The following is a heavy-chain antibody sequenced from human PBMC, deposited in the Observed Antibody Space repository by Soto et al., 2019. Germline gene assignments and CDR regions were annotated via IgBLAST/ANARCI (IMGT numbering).Heavy chain of an antibody. J-gene: IGHJ4*02. CDR3: ANHPQLWFAEYSH. Sequence: GGSLRLSCAASGFTFSSYAMSWVRQAPGKGLEWVSAISGSGGSTYYADSVKGRFTISRDNSKNTLYLQMNSLRAEDTAVYYCANHPQLWFAEYSHWGQGTLVTVSP. V-gene: IGHV3-23*01. CDR2: ISGSGGST. D-gene: IGHD3-10*01. CDR1: GFTFSSYA.